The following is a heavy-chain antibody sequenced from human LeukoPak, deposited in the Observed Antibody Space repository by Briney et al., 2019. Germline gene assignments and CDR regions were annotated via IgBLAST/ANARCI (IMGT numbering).Heavy chain of an antibody. Sequence: ASVKVSCKASGYTFTGYYMHWVRQAPGQGLEWMGRINPNSGGTNYAQKFQGRVTMTRDTSISTAYTELSRLRSDDTAVYYCARASVGGRDLVNWFDPWGQGTLVTVSS. CDR2: INPNSGGT. V-gene: IGHV1-2*06. CDR3: ARASVGGRDLVNWFDP. D-gene: IGHD2-15*01. CDR1: GYTFTGYY. J-gene: IGHJ5*02.